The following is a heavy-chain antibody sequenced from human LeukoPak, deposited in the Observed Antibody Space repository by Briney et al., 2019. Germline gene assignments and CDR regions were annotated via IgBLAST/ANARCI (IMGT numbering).Heavy chain of an antibody. Sequence: GGSLRLSCAASGFTFSSYAMHWVRQAPGKGLEWVAVISYDGSNKYYADSVKGRFTISRDNSRNTLYLQMNSLRPEDTAVYYCGGLAVFDYWGQGTLVTVSS. V-gene: IGHV3-30-3*01. CDR2: ISYDGSNK. CDR3: GGLAVFDY. J-gene: IGHJ4*02. CDR1: GFTFSSYA. D-gene: IGHD4-23*01.